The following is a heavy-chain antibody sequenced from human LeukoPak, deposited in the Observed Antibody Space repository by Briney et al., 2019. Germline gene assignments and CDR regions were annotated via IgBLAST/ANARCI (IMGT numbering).Heavy chain of an antibody. V-gene: IGHV4-59*01. J-gene: IGHJ2*01. D-gene: IGHD3-22*01. CDR3: ARGHPSGYYYWYFDL. Sequence: PSETLSLTCTVYGGSISSYYWSWIRQPPGKGLEWIGYIYYSGSTNYNPSLKSRVTISVDTSKNQFSLKLSSVTAADTAVYYCARGHPSGYYYWYFDLWGRGTLVTVSS. CDR1: GGSISSYY. CDR2: IYYSGST.